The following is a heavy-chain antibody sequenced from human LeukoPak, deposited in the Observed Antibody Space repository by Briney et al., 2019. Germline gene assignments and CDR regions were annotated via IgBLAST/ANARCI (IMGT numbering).Heavy chain of an antibody. CDR2: ISGSGGST. CDR3: AKDKVGCGYSYGCDYYYGMDV. D-gene: IGHD5-18*01. CDR1: GFTFDDYG. J-gene: IGHJ6*02. Sequence: PGGSLRLSCAASGFTFDDYGMSWVRQAPGKGLEWVSAISGSGGSTYYADSVKGRFTISRDNSKNTLYLQMNSLRAEDTAVYYCAKDKVGCGYSYGCDYYYGMDVWGQGTTVTISS. V-gene: IGHV3-23*01.